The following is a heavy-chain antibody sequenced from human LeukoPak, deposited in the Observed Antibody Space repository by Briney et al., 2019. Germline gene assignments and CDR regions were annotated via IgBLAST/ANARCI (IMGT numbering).Heavy chain of an antibody. V-gene: IGHV3-30*18. CDR2: ISYDGSNK. CDR1: GFTFSSYG. Sequence: VGSLRLSCAASGFTFSSYGMHWVRQAPGKGLGWVAVISYDGSNKYYADSVKGRFTISRDNSKNTLYLQMNSLRAEDTGVYYCAKAGGTMVRGVITYFDYWGQGTLVTVSS. J-gene: IGHJ4*02. CDR3: AKAGGTMVRGVITYFDY. D-gene: IGHD3-10*01.